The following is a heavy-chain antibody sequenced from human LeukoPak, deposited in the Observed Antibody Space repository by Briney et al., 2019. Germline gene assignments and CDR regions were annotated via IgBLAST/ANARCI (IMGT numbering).Heavy chain of an antibody. D-gene: IGHD2-2*01. CDR2: INPNSGET. J-gene: IGHJ4*02. V-gene: IGHV1-2*06. Sequence: ASVKVSCKASGYTFTAYHMHWVRQAPGQGLEWMGRINPNSGETNYAQKFQGRVTMTRDTSISTAYMELSRLRSDDTAVYYCARDYCSSTSCLFDYWGQGTLVSVSS. CDR3: ARDYCSSTSCLFDY. CDR1: GYTFTAYH.